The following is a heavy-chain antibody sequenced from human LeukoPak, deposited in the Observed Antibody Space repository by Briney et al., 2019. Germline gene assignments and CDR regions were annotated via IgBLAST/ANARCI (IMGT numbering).Heavy chain of an antibody. Sequence: PSETLSLTCAVYGGSFRGYYWSWIRQPPGKGLEWIGEINHSGSTNYDPSLKSRVTISVDTSKNQFSLKLSSVTAADTAVYYCARGYSSGWYRVRAFDIWGQGTMVTVSS. CDR3: ARGYSSGWYRVRAFDI. CDR2: INHSGST. V-gene: IGHV4-34*01. J-gene: IGHJ3*02. D-gene: IGHD6-19*01. CDR1: GGSFRGYY.